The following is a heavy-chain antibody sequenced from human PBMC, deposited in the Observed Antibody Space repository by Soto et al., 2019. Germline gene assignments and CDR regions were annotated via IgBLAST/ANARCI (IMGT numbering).Heavy chain of an antibody. Sequence: SETLSLTCAFSGGSICNGGYSWSWIRQPPGKGLEWIGYMYHSGSTYYNPSLKSRVTISIDRSKNQFSLKLSSVTAADTAVYYCARYSYDSSGYFEFDYWGQGTLVTVSS. CDR3: ARYSYDSSGYFEFDY. J-gene: IGHJ4*02. D-gene: IGHD3-22*01. V-gene: IGHV4-30-2*01. CDR2: MYHSGST. CDR1: GGSICNGGYS.